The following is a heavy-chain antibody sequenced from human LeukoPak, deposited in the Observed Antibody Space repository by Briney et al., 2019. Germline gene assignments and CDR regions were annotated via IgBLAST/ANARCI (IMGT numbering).Heavy chain of an antibody. CDR2: INPNSGGT. CDR1: GYTFTGYY. D-gene: IGHD3-22*01. V-gene: IGHV1-2*02. CDR3: ARDPTQRMYYYDSSGYSAWWFDP. Sequence: ASVKVSCKASGYTFTGYYMHWVRQAPGQGLEWMGWINPNSGGTNYAQKFQGRVTMTRDTSISTAYMELSSLRSEDTAVYYCARDPTQRMYYYDSSGYSAWWFDPWGQGTLVTVSS. J-gene: IGHJ5*02.